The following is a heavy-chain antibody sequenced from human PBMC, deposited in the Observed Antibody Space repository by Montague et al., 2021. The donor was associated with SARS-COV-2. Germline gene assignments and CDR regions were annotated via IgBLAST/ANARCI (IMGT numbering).Heavy chain of an antibody. D-gene: IGHD6-13*01. J-gene: IGHJ3*02. CDR1: GGSINNSSYN. Sequence: SETLSLTCTVSGGSINNSSYNWGWIGQPKEKELQWIMSNYDSTSNNYNPSLQSPITLSVDKSKNQFSLTLSSVTAADTAVYYCAGSPPGIAAAGTVAAFDIWGQGTMVTVSS. CDR3: AGSPPGIAAAGTVAAFDI. V-gene: IGHV4-39*01. CDR2: NYDSTSN.